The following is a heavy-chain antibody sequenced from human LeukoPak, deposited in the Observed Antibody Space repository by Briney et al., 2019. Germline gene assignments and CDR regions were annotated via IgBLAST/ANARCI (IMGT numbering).Heavy chain of an antibody. Sequence: VASVKVSCKASGYTFTGYYMHWVRQAPGQGLEWMGWISAYNGNTNYAQKLQGRVTMTTDTSTSTAYMELRSLRSDDTAVYYCARDLGSSRARGNTDYWGQGTLVTVSS. CDR2: ISAYNGNT. CDR3: ARDLGSSRARGNTDY. V-gene: IGHV1-18*04. D-gene: IGHD1/OR15-1a*01. CDR1: GYTFTGYY. J-gene: IGHJ4*02.